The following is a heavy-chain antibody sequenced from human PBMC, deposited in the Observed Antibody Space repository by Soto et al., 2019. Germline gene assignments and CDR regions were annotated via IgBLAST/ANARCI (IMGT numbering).Heavy chain of an antibody. CDR1: GYTFIENE. D-gene: IGHD1-26*01. CDR3: ARTHLRGDLRRSYDP. J-gene: IGHJ5*02. V-gene: IGHV1-2*02. Sequence: DSVKVCCKASGYTFIENEIHWLRRAPGHRLEWMGRIAPKSGDTTFAPTYQGRVTMTRDTSTNTVYLDVTRLTPDDTAIYFRARTHLRGDLRRSYDPWGPVTMGTVSS. CDR2: IAPKSGDT.